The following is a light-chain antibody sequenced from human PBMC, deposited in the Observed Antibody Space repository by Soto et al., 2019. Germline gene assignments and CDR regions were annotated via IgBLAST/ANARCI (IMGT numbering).Light chain of an antibody. V-gene: IGKV3-15*01. Sequence: EIVMTQSPATLSVSPGEGATLSCRASQSVSSNLAWYQQKPGQAPRLLIYGASTRATGIAARFSASGSGTEFTLTVSSLQSEDFAVYYCQQYTNWPLTFGGGTKGEIK. CDR1: QSVSSN. CDR3: QQYTNWPLT. J-gene: IGKJ4*01. CDR2: GAS.